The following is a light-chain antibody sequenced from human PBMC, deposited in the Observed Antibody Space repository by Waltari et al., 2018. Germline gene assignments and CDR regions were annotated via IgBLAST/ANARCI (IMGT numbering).Light chain of an antibody. CDR3: SSQSSNNVVL. V-gene: IGLV2-14*03. Sequence: QSALTQPASVSGSPGQSITISCTGISSDVGWYNSVSWYQDHPGQGPKVIIYDVSDRPSGVSARFSGSKSGNTASLTISGLQAEDEADYYCSSQSSNNVVLFGGGTKVTVL. J-gene: IGLJ3*02. CDR1: SSDVGWYNS. CDR2: DVS.